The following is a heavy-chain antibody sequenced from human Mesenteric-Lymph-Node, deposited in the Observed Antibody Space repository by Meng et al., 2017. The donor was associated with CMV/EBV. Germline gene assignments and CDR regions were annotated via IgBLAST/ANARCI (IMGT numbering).Heavy chain of an antibody. CDR2: IIPILGIA. D-gene: IGHD2-2*01. J-gene: IGHJ6*02. Sequence: SVKVSCKASGGTFSSYAISWVRQAPGQGLEWMGGIIPILGIANYAQKFQGRVTITADKSTSTAYMELSSLRSEDTAVYYCARRYCSSTSCSYYYYYGMDVWGQGTTVTV. CDR3: ARRYCSSTSCSYYYYYGMDV. CDR1: GGTFSSYA. V-gene: IGHV1-69*10.